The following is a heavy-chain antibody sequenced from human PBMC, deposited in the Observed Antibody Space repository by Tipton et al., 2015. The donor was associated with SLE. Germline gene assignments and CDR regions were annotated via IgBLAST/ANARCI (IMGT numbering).Heavy chain of an antibody. CDR3: ARVDSTVTTGLDY. V-gene: IGHV4-61*01. D-gene: IGHD4-17*01. CDR1: GGSISSVTYF. Sequence: TLSLTCTVSGGSISSVTYFWSWIRQPPGKGLEWIGYVYYSGGTNYSPSLRSRVSISLDTSKNQFSLKLTSVTAADTAVYYCARVDSTVTTGLDYWGQGILVTVSS. CDR2: VYYSGGT. J-gene: IGHJ4*02.